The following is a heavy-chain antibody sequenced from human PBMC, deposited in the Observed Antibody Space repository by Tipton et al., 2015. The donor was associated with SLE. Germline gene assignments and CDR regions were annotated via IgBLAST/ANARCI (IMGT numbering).Heavy chain of an antibody. CDR1: GGSISSGSYY. Sequence: TLSLTCTVSGGSISSGSYYWSWIRQPAGKGLEWIGRIYTSGSTYYNPSLKSRLTMSADTSKNQISLKLSSVSAADTAVYYCVRGPKDVWGQGTTVTVSS. J-gene: IGHJ6*02. CDR3: VRGPKDV. V-gene: IGHV4-61*02. CDR2: IYTSGST.